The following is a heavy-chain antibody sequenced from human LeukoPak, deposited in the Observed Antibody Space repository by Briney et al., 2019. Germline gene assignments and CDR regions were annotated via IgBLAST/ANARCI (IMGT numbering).Heavy chain of an antibody. Sequence: PGGSLRLSCAASGFTFRDSAMDWVRQAPGKGLEWVSLISHSGANTFYADSVKGRFTVSRDNSKNMMYLQMNSLRAEDTAVYYCARDRCSGSNCLFYYFDLWGQGTLVTVSS. CDR1: GFTFRDSA. J-gene: IGHJ4*02. D-gene: IGHD2-15*01. CDR3: ARDRCSGSNCLFYYFDL. CDR2: ISHSGANT. V-gene: IGHV3-23*01.